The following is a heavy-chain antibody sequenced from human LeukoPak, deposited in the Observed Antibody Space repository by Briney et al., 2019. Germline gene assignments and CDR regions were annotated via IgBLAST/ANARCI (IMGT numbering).Heavy chain of an antibody. CDR1: GGSISSGGYS. D-gene: IGHD3-22*01. CDR2: IYHSGST. Sequence: SQTLSLTCAVSGGSISSGGYSWSWIRQPPGKGLEWIGYIYHSGSTYYNPSLKSRVTISVDRPKNQFSLKLSSVTAADTAVYYCAREGYDSSGYGRVFGYWGQGTLVTVSS. J-gene: IGHJ4*02. V-gene: IGHV4-30-2*01. CDR3: AREGYDSSGYGRVFGY.